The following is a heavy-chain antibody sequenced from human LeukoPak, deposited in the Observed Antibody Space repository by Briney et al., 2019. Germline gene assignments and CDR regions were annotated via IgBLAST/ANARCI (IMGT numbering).Heavy chain of an antibody. CDR3: ARDRSDCSSTSCFRSSYMDV. Sequence: ASVKVSCKASGYTFTGYYMHWVRQAPGQGLEWMGWINPNSGGTNYAQKFQGRVTMTRDTSISTAYMELSRLRSDDTAVYYCARDRSDCSSTSCFRSSYMDVWGKGTTVTGSS. J-gene: IGHJ6*03. V-gene: IGHV1-2*02. CDR1: GYTFTGYY. D-gene: IGHD2-2*01. CDR2: INPNSGGT.